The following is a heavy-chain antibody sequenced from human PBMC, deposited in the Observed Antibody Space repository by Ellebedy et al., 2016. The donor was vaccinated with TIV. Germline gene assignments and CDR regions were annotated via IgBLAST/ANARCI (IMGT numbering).Heavy chain of an antibody. Sequence: PGGSLRLSCAASGFTFDDYAMHWVRQDPGKGLEWASNISWNSGSIGYADSVKGRFTISRDNAKNSLYLQMNSLRAEDTAFYYCAKDIRRGMGFDYWGQGTLVIVSS. V-gene: IGHV3-9*01. D-gene: IGHD6-13*01. CDR3: AKDIRRGMGFDY. CDR2: ISWNSGSI. CDR1: GFTFDDYA. J-gene: IGHJ4*02.